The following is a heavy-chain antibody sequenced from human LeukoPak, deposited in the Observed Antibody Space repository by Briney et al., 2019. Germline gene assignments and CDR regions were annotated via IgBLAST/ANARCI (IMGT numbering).Heavy chain of an antibody. CDR3: ARGGPPYSGSYFDY. D-gene: IGHD1-26*01. J-gene: IGHJ4*02. CDR2: IKQDGSEK. V-gene: IGHV3-7*01. Sequence: GGSLRLSCAASGFTFSSYWMSWVRQAPGKGLEWVANIKQDGSEKYYVDSVKGRFTISRDNAKNSLYLQMNSLRAEDTAVYYCARGGPPYSGSYFDYWGQGTLVTVSS. CDR1: GFTFSSYW.